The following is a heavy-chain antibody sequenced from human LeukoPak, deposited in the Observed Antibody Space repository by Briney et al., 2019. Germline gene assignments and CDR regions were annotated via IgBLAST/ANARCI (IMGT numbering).Heavy chain of an antibody. CDR3: ARGRPTVIIGCFEY. Sequence: PSETLSLTCAVYGGSFSGYYWSWIRQPPGKGLEWIGEINHSGSTNYNPSLKSRVTISVDTSKNQFSLKLSSVTAADTAVYYCARGRPTVIIGCFEYWGQGILVTVSS. J-gene: IGHJ4*02. CDR1: GGSFSGYY. CDR2: INHSGST. V-gene: IGHV4-34*01. D-gene: IGHD4-11*01.